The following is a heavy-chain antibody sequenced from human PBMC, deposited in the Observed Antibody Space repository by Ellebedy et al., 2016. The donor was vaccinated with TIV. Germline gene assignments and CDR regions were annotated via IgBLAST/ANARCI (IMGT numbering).Heavy chain of an antibody. CDR1: GGSFSGYY. D-gene: IGHD4-17*01. CDR3: ARVKPRFGDSPN. Sequence: LRLXXAVYGGSFSGYYWSWIRQHPGKGLEWIGYIYYSGSTYYNPSLKSRVTISVDTSKNQFSLKLSSVTAADTAVYYCARVKPRFGDSPNWGQGTMVTVSS. V-gene: IGHV4-31*11. CDR2: IYYSGST. J-gene: IGHJ3*01.